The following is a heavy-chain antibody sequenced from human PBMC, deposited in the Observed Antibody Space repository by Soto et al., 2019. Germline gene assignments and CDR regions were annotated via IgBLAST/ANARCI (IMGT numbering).Heavy chain of an antibody. J-gene: IGHJ4*02. CDR1: GGSISSYY. Sequence: QVQLQESGPGLVKPSETLSLTCTVSGGSISSYYWSWIRQPPGKGLEWIGYIYYSGSTNYNPSLKSRVTISVDTSKNQFSLKLSSVTAADTAVYYCARRWGYAIDYWGQGPLVTVSS. CDR3: ARRWGYAIDY. CDR2: IYYSGST. V-gene: IGHV4-59*08. D-gene: IGHD2-8*01.